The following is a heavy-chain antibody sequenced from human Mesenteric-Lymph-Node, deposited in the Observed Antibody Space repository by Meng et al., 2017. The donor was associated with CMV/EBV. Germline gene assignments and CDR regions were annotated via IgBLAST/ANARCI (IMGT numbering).Heavy chain of an antibody. CDR1: GDSISSGNW. J-gene: IGHJ4*02. CDR2: IYHSGST. V-gene: IGHV4-4*02. D-gene: IGHD2-2*02. CDR3: AREDIVVVPAVIPGYFDY. Sequence: GSLRLSCAVSGDSISSGNWWSWVRQPPGKGLEWIGEIYHSGSTNYNPSLKSRVTMSVDKSKNQFSLRLTSVTAADTAVYYCAREDIVVVPAVIPGYFDYWGQGTLVTVSS.